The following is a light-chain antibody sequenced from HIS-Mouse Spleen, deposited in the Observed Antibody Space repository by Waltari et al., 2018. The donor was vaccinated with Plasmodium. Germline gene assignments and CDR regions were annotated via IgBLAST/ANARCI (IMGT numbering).Light chain of an antibody. J-gene: IGLJ3*02. CDR1: ALPKKY. V-gene: IGLV3-10*01. Sequence: SYELTQPPSVSVSPGQTARITCPGDALPKKYAYWYQQKSGQAPVLCIYGDSKRPPGIPEGFSDSSSGTMATLTISGAQVEDEADYYCYSTDSSGNHRVFGGGTKLTVL. CDR2: GDS. CDR3: YSTDSSGNHRV.